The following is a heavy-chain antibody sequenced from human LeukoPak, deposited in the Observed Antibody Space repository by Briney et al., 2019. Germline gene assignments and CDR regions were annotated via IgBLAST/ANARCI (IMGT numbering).Heavy chain of an antibody. J-gene: IGHJ4*02. D-gene: IGHD3-10*01. V-gene: IGHV1-69*06. CDR1: GGTFSSYA. Sequence: ASVKVSCKASGGTFSSYAISWVRQAPGQGLEWMGGIIPIFGTANYAQKFQGRVTITADKSTSTAYMELSSLRSEDTAVYYCASVHSMVRGVINDYWGQGTLVTVSS. CDR2: IIPIFGTA. CDR3: ASVHSMVRGVINDY.